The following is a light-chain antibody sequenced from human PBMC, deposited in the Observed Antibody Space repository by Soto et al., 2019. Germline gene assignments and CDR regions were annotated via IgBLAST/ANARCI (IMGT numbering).Light chain of an antibody. V-gene: IGKV1-16*02. CDR1: QGIRNY. J-gene: IGKJ1*01. CDR3: QQYNSDPLT. Sequence: DLQMTQSPSSLSASVGDRVTITCRASQGIRNYLAWFQQKPGKAPKSLIYAASSLHSGVPSKFSGSGYGTDFTLTISSLQSEDFATYYCQQYNSDPLTFGQGTKVEIK. CDR2: AAS.